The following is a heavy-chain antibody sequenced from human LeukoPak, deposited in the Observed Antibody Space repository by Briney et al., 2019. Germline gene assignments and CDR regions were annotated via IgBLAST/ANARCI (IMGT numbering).Heavy chain of an antibody. CDR3: ARLNWNGNYYYYMDV. Sequence: GASVKVSCKASGYSFTGYYIQWVRQAPGQGLEWMGWINPNSGGTNYAQKFQDRVTMTRDTSISTAYMELSRLTSDDTAMYYCARLNWNGNYYYYMDVWGKGTTVTVSS. CDR2: INPNSGGT. J-gene: IGHJ6*03. CDR1: GYSFTGYY. V-gene: IGHV1-2*02. D-gene: IGHD1-20*01.